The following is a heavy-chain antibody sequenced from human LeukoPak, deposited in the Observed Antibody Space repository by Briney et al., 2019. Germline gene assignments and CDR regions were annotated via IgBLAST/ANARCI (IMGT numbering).Heavy chain of an antibody. J-gene: IGHJ4*02. CDR3: ARDPYYDFWSGYYN. CDR2: MNPNSGNT. CDR1: GYTFTSYD. Sequence: VASVKVSCKASGYTFTSYDINWVRQATGQGLEWMGWMNPNSGNTGYAQKFQGRVTMTRNTSISTAYMELSSLRSDDTAVYYCARDPYYDFWSGYYNWGQGTPVTVSS. V-gene: IGHV1-8*01. D-gene: IGHD3-3*01.